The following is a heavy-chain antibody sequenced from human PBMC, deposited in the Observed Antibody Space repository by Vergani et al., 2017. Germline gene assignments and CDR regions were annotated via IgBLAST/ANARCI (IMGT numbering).Heavy chain of an antibody. D-gene: IGHD2/OR15-2a*01. V-gene: IGHV4-30-4*08. J-gene: IGHJ4*03. CDR2: IFYSDKT. CDR3: ASCLTSTTRACFFDS. CDR1: GGSIAHPDYH. Sequence: QLHLQASGPRLEKSSQPLSLTCRLSGGSIAHPDYHWSWIRQCPGKGLEWIVHIFYSDKTSSNPSFRGRVTQSIDTSLNQFSLRLKSLTAADTATYLCASCLTSTTRACFFDSWGHGALVTVSS.